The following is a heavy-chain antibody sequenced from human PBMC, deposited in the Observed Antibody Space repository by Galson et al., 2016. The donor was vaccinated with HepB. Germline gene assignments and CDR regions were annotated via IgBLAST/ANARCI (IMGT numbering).Heavy chain of an antibody. D-gene: IGHD3-10*02. CDR3: LGSGSQSL. J-gene: IGHJ4*02. CDR1: GFTFSTYS. Sequence: SLRLSCAASGFTFSTYSLNWVRQAPGKGLEWVAYIIGDSTTISYADSVKGRFTISRDNAKNSLYLQMNSLRDEDTAIYYCLGSGSQSLWGQGTLVAVSS. V-gene: IGHV3-48*02. CDR2: IIGDSTTI.